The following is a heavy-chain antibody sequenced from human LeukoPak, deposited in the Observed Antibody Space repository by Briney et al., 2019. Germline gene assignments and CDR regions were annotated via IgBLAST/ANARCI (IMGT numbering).Heavy chain of an antibody. CDR1: GFTFSSYA. J-gene: IGHJ3*02. CDR2: ISGSGGST. Sequence: GGSLRLSCAASGFTFSSYAMSWVRQAPGKELEWVSAISGSGGSTYYADSVKGRFTISRDNSKNTLYLQMNSLRAEDTAVYYCAKDRSEGVVYDAFDIWGQGTMVTVSS. V-gene: IGHV3-23*01. D-gene: IGHD2-8*02. CDR3: AKDRSEGVVYDAFDI.